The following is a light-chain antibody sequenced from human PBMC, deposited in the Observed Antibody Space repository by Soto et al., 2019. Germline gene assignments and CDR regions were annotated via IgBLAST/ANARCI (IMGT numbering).Light chain of an antibody. V-gene: IGKV1-39*01. CDR1: QSISSY. Sequence: DIQMTHSPSSLSASVGDRVTITCRASQSISSYLNWYQQRPGKAPQLLIYVASSLQSGVPSRFSGSGSGTNFTLTISSLQPEDVATYYCQQNYNTPRTFGQGTKVELK. CDR3: QQNYNTPRT. J-gene: IGKJ2*02. CDR2: VAS.